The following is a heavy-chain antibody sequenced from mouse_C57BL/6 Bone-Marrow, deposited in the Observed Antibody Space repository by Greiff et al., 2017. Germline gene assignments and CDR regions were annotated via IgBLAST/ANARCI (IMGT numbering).Heavy chain of an antibody. V-gene: IGHV3-6*01. CDR1: GYSITSGYY. Sequence: VQLKESGPGLVKPSQSLSLTCSVTGYSITSGYYWNWIRQFPGNKLEWMGYISYDGSNNYNPSLKNRISITRDTSKNQFFLKLNSVTTEDTATYYCASDDGYYVSWFAYWGQETLVTVSA. D-gene: IGHD2-3*01. J-gene: IGHJ3*01. CDR2: ISYDGSN. CDR3: ASDDGYYVSWFAY.